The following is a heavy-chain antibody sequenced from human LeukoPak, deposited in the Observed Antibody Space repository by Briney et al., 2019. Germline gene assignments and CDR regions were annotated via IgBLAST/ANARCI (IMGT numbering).Heavy chain of an antibody. Sequence: PSETLSLTCTVSGGSISSYYWSWIRQPPGKGLEWIGYIYYSGSTNYNPSLKSRVTISVDTSKNQFSLKLSSVTAADTAVYYCARDYAYYYDFWSGTPSSAFDIWGQGTMVTVSS. CDR1: GGSISSYY. D-gene: IGHD3-3*01. J-gene: IGHJ3*02. V-gene: IGHV4-59*01. CDR3: ARDYAYYYDFWSGTPSSAFDI. CDR2: IYYSGST.